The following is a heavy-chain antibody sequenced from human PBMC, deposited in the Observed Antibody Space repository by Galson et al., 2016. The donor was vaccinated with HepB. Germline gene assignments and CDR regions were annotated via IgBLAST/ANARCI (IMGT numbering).Heavy chain of an antibody. CDR2: ISGSGGST. V-gene: IGHV3-23*01. D-gene: IGHD5-24*01. J-gene: IGHJ3*02. Sequence: SLRLSCEASGITFSSYDMNWARQAPGKGLEWVSYISGSGGSTFYADSVKGRFTISRDNSKNTLFLQMNSLRAEDTAVYYCAKDLSYNEPAFDIWGQGTMVSVSS. CDR3: AKDLSYNEPAFDI. CDR1: GITFSSYD.